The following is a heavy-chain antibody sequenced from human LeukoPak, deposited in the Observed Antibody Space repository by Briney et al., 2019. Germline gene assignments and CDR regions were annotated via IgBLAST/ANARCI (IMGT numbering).Heavy chain of an antibody. V-gene: IGHV3-30*02. J-gene: IGHJ4*02. CDR1: GFTFSSYG. CDR2: IRYDGSNK. CDR3: AREPRSKPYYFDY. D-gene: IGHD5-24*01. Sequence: GGSLRLSCAASGFTFSSYGMNWVRQAPGKGLEWVAFIRYDGSNKYYADSVKGRFTISRDNSKNTLYLQMNSLRAEDTAVYYCAREPRSKPYYFDYWGQGTLVTVSS.